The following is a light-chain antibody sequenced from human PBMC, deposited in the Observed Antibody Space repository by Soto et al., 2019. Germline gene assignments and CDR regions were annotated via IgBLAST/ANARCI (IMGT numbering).Light chain of an antibody. CDR1: QSVSSY. CDR2: DAS. CDR3: QQRSNWPST. Sequence: EIVLTQSPATLSLSPGERAALSSRASQSVSSYLAWYQQKPGQAPRLLLYDASKRATGIPARFSGSGSGTDFTLTISSLEPEDFAVYFCQQRSNWPSTFGGGTKVEI. J-gene: IGKJ4*01. V-gene: IGKV3-11*01.